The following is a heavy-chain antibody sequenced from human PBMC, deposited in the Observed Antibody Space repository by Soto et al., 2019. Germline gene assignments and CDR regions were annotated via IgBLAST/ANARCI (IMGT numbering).Heavy chain of an antibody. CDR3: AKDHERLILATAFDT. CDR2: IRQDGGEQ. Sequence: EVQLVESGGGLVQPGGSLRLSCVDSGFTVSNYWMGWIRQAPGKGLEWVANIRQDGGEQFYVDSVKGRFNISRDNADNLVYVQMTSPRVEDTAGYFCAKDHERLILATAFDTWGQGTLGTVSS. D-gene: IGHD5-12*01. CDR1: GFTVSNYW. V-gene: IGHV3-7*03. J-gene: IGHJ4*02.